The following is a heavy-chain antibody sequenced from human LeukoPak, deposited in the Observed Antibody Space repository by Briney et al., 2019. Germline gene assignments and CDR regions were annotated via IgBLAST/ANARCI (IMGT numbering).Heavy chain of an antibody. CDR2: IYHSGST. Sequence: PSETLSLTCAVSGYSISSGYYWGWIRPPPGKGLEWIGKIYHSGSTYYNPSVKSRVTISVDTSKNQFSLRLSSVTAADTAVYYCARRAVAGRYYFDYWGQGTLVTVSS. V-gene: IGHV4-38-2*01. J-gene: IGHJ4*02. CDR3: ARRAVAGRYYFDY. CDR1: GYSISSGYY. D-gene: IGHD6-19*01.